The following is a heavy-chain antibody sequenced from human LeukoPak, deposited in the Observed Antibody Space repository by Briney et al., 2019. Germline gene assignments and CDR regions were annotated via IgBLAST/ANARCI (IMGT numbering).Heavy chain of an antibody. CDR3: ASQFSGWYMDY. CDR2: ISTSGSTI. Sequence: GGSLRLSCAASGFTFGSYSMNWVRQAPGKGLEWVSYISTSGSTIYYADSVKGRFTISRDNAKNSLYLQMNSLRAEDTAVYYCASQFSGWYMDYWGQGTLVTVSS. V-gene: IGHV3-48*04. J-gene: IGHJ4*02. CDR1: GFTFGSYS. D-gene: IGHD6-19*01.